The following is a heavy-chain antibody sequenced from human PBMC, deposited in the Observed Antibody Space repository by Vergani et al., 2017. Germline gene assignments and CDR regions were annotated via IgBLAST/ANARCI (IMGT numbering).Heavy chain of an antibody. CDR2: IRYDGRNK. V-gene: IGHV3-30*02. Sequence: VQLLESGGDLVQPGGSLRLSCAASGFPFSSSAMHWVRQAPGKGLEWVAFIRYDGRNKYYAYSVKGRFTISRDNSKNTLYLQMNSLRAEDTAVYYCAKDLDDILTGPFDDWGQGTLVTVSS. J-gene: IGHJ4*02. D-gene: IGHD3-9*01. CDR3: AKDLDDILTGPFDD. CDR1: GFPFSSSA.